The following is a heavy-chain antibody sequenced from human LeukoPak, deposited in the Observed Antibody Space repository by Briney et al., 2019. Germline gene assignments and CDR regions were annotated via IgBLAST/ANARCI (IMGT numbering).Heavy chain of an antibody. CDR3: ARVTYCSSTSCYASDYYYMDV. J-gene: IGHJ6*03. Sequence: PGGSLRLSCAASGFTFSSYWMSWVRQAPGKGLEWVANIKQDGSEKYYVDSVKGRFTISRDNAKNSLYLQMNSLRAEDTAVYYCARVTYCSSTSCYASDYYYMDVWGKETTVTISS. CDR2: IKQDGSEK. D-gene: IGHD2-2*01. CDR1: GFTFSSYW. V-gene: IGHV3-7*01.